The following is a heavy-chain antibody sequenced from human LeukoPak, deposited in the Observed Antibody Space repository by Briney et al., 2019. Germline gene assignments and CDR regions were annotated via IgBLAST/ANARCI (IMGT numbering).Heavy chain of an antibody. CDR2: IRGTSHTI. Sequence: GGSLRLSCAASGFTFSSYSMNWVRQAPGKGLEWVSYIRGTSHTIYYADSVEGRFTISRDNAKNSLYLQMNSLRAEDTAVYYCARYSGSYYMGDYWGQGTLVTVSS. J-gene: IGHJ4*02. CDR1: GFTFSSYS. V-gene: IGHV3-48*01. CDR3: ARYSGSYYMGDY. D-gene: IGHD3-10*01.